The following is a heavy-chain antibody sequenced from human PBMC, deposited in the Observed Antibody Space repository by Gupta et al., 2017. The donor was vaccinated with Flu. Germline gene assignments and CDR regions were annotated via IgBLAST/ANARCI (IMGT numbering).Heavy chain of an antibody. CDR1: GFKFSSYW. CDR3: ARNRGWQQFDY. J-gene: IGHJ4*02. V-gene: IGHV3-7*01. CDR2: IATDGSVK. Sequence: EVQLVESGGGLVQQGGSLRLSCAVSGFKFSSYWMDWVRQAPGKGLEWVANIATDGSVKNYAASVKGRFTISRDNAEDSLYLQMHSLRADDTALYYCARNRGWQQFDYWGQGALVTVSS. D-gene: IGHD5-24*01.